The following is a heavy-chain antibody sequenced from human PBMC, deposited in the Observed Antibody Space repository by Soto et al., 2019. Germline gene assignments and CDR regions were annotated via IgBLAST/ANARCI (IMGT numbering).Heavy chain of an antibody. V-gene: IGHV4-31*03. CDR3: AGGSAYYYMDV. J-gene: IGHJ6*03. CDR1: GGSISSGGYY. Sequence: ASETLSLTCTVSGGSISSGGYYWSWIRQHPGKGLEWIGYIYYSGSTYYNPSLKSRVTISVDTSKNQFSLKLSSVTAADTAVYYCAGGSAYYYMDVWGKGTTVTVSS. D-gene: IGHD3-10*01. CDR2: IYYSGST.